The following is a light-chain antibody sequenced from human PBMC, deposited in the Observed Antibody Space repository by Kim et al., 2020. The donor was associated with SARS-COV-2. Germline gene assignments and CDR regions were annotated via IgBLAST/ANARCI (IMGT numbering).Light chain of an antibody. V-gene: IGKV1-9*01. CDR3: QQLNSYPQT. J-gene: IGKJ2*01. CDR1: QGINNY. CDR2: VAS. Sequence: SASVENRVTITGRASQGINNYFAWYQQKPGKAPKLLIYVASTLQSGVPSRFRGSGSGTDFTLTITNLQPEDFATYYCQQLNSYPQTFGQGTKLEI.